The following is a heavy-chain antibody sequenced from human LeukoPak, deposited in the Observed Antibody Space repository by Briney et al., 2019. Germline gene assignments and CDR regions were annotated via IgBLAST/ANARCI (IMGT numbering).Heavy chain of an antibody. J-gene: IGHJ3*02. Sequence: PSETLSLTCTVSGGSISSSSYYWSWIRQPPGKWLGWIGEINHSGSTNYNPSLKSRVTISVDTSKNQFSLKLSSVTAADTAVYYCARGGFSYGSPDAFDIWGQGTMVTVSS. CDR1: GGSISSSSYY. CDR2: INHSGST. D-gene: IGHD5-18*01. CDR3: ARGGFSYGSPDAFDI. V-gene: IGHV4-39*07.